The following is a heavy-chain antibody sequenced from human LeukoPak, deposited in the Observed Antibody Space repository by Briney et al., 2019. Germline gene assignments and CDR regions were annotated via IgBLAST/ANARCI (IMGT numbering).Heavy chain of an antibody. D-gene: IGHD3-3*01. Sequence: ASETLSLTCIVSGDSLSNDNYYWGWIRQPPGKGLEWIGEINHSGSTNYNPSLKSRVTISVDTSKNQFSLKLSSVTAADTAVYYCARGGLRLRFLEWLPTYGMDVWGQGTTVTVSS. CDR2: INHSGST. V-gene: IGHV4-39*07. J-gene: IGHJ6*02. CDR1: GDSLSNDNYY. CDR3: ARGGLRLRFLEWLPTYGMDV.